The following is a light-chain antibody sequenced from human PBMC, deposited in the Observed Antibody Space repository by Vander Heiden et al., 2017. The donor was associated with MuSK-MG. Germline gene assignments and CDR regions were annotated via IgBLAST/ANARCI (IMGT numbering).Light chain of an antibody. CDR2: ETS. Sequence: IKLSQSHSSLSASVGARVTISCQANQNIRNYLNWYQQRPGRAPKLLIYETSILQAGVPSRFSGGGSGANFNLTISSLQPEDIATYYCQQYDSLPPFTFGGGTKVEI. J-gene: IGKJ4*01. CDR3: QQYDSLPPFT. CDR1: QNIRNY. V-gene: IGKV1-33*01.